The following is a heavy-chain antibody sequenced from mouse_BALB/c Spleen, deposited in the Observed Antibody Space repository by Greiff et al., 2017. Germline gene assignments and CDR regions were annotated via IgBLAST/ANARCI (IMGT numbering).Heavy chain of an antibody. CDR1: GFTFSSFG. Sequence: VESGGGLVQPGGSRKLSCAASGFTFSSFGMHWVRQAPEKGLEWVAYISSGSSTIYYADTVKGRFTISRDNPKNTLFLQMTSLRSEDTAMYYCARNGRGYYAMDYWGQGTSVTVSS. J-gene: IGHJ4*01. CDR3: ARNGRGYYAMDY. D-gene: IGHD1-1*01. CDR2: ISSGSSTI. V-gene: IGHV5-17*02.